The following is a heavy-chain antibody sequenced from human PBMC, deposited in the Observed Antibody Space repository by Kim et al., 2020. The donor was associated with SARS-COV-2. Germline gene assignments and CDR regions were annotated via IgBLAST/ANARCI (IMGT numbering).Heavy chain of an antibody. D-gene: IGHD5-12*01. V-gene: IGHV3-30*02. CDR3: AKDRPSSYSGYESHPDY. Sequence: VKGRFTISRDNSKNTLYLQMNSLRAEDTAVYYCAKDRPSSYSGYESHPDYWGQGTLVTVSS. J-gene: IGHJ4*02.